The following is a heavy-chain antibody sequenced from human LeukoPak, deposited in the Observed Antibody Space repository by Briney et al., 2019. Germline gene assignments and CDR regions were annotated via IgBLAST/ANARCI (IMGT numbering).Heavy chain of an antibody. CDR2: INPNSGAT. D-gene: IGHD3-9*01. CDR3: AVVLRYFDWLPAVGYFDL. Sequence: GASVKVSCKASGYTFIAYYMFWVRQAPGQGLEWMGWINPNSGATGHAQKFQGRVTITADKSTSTAYMELSSLRSEDTAVYYCAVVLRYFDWLPAVGYFDLWGRGTLVTVSS. J-gene: IGHJ2*01. V-gene: IGHV1-2*02. CDR1: GYTFIAYY.